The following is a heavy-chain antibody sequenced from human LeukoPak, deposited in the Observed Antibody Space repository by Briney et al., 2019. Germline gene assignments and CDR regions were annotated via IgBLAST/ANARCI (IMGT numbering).Heavy chain of an antibody. CDR2: IYYSGST. CDR3: ARGLNIVVVTARRSKWYFDL. D-gene: IGHD2-21*02. J-gene: IGHJ2*01. CDR1: GGSVSSGSYY. Sequence: SETLSLTCTVSGGSVSSGSYYWSWIRQPPGKGLEWIGYIYYSGSTNYNPSLKSRVTISVDTSKNQFSLKLSSVTAADTAVYYCARGLNIVVVTARRSKWYFDLWGRGTLVTVSS. V-gene: IGHV4-61*01.